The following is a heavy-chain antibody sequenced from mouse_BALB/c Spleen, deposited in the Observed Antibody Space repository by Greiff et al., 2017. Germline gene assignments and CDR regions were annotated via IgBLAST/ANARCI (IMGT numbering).Heavy chain of an antibody. J-gene: IGHJ2*01. Sequence: VQLKESGPGLVKPSQSLSLTCTVTGYSITSDYAWNWIRQFPGNKLEWMGYISYSGSTSYNPSLKSRISITRDTSKNQFFLQLNSVTTEDTATYYCARLPYGNYFYYFDYWGQGTTLTVSS. CDR3: ARLPYGNYFYYFDY. CDR2: ISYSGST. D-gene: IGHD2-10*02. CDR1: GYSITSDYA. V-gene: IGHV3-2*02.